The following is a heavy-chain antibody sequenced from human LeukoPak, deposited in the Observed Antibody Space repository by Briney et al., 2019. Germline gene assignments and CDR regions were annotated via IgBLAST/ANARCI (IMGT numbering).Heavy chain of an antibody. V-gene: IGHV3-23*01. Sequence: GGSLRLSCAASGFTFSSYAMSWVRQAPGKGLEWVSAISGSGGSTYYADSVKGRFTISRDNSKNTLYLQMNSLRAEDTAVYYCAKKGVDWFGEYYIDYWGQGTLVTVSS. CDR3: AKKGVDWFGEYYIDY. CDR2: ISGSGGST. J-gene: IGHJ4*02. CDR1: GFTFSSYA. D-gene: IGHD3-10*01.